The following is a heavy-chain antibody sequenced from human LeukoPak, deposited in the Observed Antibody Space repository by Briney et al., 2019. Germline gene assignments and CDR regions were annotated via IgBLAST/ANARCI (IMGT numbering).Heavy chain of an antibody. D-gene: IGHD2-2*01. Sequence: GGSLRLSCAASGFTFSDYYMSWIRQAPGKGLEWVSYISSSGSTIYYADSVKGRFTISRDSAKNSLYLQMNSLRAEDTAVYYCARDRYQNWFDPWGQGTLVTVSS. CDR3: ARDRYQNWFDP. J-gene: IGHJ5*02. V-gene: IGHV3-11*01. CDR1: GFTFSDYY. CDR2: ISSSGSTI.